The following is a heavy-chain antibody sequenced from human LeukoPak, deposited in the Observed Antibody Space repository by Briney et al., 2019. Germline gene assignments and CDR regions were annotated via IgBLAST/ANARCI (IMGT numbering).Heavy chain of an antibody. CDR1: GFTFRAYT. CDR2: ITSTSSYI. V-gene: IGHV3-21*06. J-gene: IGHJ4*02. CDR3: ARDGSYYGQYYFDY. Sequence: GGSLRLSCVTSGFTFRAYTMNWVRQAPGKGLEWVASITSTSSYIYHADSLRGRFTISRDNDENSLFLQMDSLRAEDTAVYYCARDGSYYGQYYFDYWGQGTLVTVSS. D-gene: IGHD1-26*01.